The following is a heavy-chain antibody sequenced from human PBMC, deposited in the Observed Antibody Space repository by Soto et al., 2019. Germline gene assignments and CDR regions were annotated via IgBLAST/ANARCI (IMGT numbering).Heavy chain of an antibody. D-gene: IGHD6-19*01. V-gene: IGHV1-69*01. CDR1: GGTFSSYA. CDR2: IIPIFGTA. J-gene: IGHJ6*02. Sequence: QVQLVQSGAEVKKPGSSVKVSCKASGGTFSSYAISWVRQAPGQGLEWMGGIIPIFGTANYAQKFQGRVTMTADESTSTAYMELTSLRSEDTPVYYCALPVAGIQDHYYYYGMDVWGQGTTVTVSS. CDR3: ALPVAGIQDHYYYYGMDV.